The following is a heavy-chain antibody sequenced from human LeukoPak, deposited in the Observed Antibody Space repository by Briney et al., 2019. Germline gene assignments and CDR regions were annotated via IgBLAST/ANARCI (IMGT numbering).Heavy chain of an antibody. CDR1: GGSFSGYY. CDR3: ARHYGP. D-gene: IGHD3-16*01. J-gene: IGHJ4*02. Sequence: SETLSLTCAVYGGSFSGYYWSWIRHPPGKGLEWIGEINHSGSTNYNPSLKSRVTISVDTSKNQFSLKLNSVTATDTAVYYCARHYGPWGQGTLVTVSS. V-gene: IGHV4-34*01. CDR2: INHSGST.